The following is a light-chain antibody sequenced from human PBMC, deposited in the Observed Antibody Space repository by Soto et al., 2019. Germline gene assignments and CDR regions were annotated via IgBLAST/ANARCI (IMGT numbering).Light chain of an antibody. V-gene: IGLV1-40*01. CDR2: GNS. CDR3: QSYDSSLSGGVV. CDR1: SSNIGAGYD. Sequence: QSVLTQPPSVSGAPGQRVTISWTGSSSNIGAGYDVHWYQQLPGTAPKLLIYGNSNRPSGVPDRFSGSKSGTSASLAITGLQAEDEADYYCQSYDSSLSGGVVFGGGTKLTDL. J-gene: IGLJ2*01.